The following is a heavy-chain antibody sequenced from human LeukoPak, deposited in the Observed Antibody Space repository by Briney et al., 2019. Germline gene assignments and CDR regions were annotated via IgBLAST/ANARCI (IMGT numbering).Heavy chain of an antibody. CDR2: ISSSSSTI. CDR1: GFTFSSYS. CDR3: ARSPTRIAATFYYFDY. J-gene: IGHJ4*02. D-gene: IGHD6-13*01. Sequence: GGSLRLSCAASGFTFSSYSRNWVRRAPGRGLEGVSYISSSSSTIYYADSVKGRFTISRDNAKNSLYLQMNSLRAEDTAVYYCARSPTRIAATFYYFDYWGQGTLVTVSS. V-gene: IGHV3-48*04.